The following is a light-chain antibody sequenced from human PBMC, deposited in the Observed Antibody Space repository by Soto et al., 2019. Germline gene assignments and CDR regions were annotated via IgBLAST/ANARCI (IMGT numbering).Light chain of an antibody. V-gene: IGKV3-11*01. CDR3: HQRSDWPPT. Sequence: EIVLTQSPATPSISPGERATLSCRASQSVSSYLAWYQQKPGQAPRLLIYDASNRATGIPARFSGSGSGTDFTLTISSLEPEDFAVYYCHQRSDWPPTFGQGTRLEIK. CDR2: DAS. CDR1: QSVSSY. J-gene: IGKJ5*01.